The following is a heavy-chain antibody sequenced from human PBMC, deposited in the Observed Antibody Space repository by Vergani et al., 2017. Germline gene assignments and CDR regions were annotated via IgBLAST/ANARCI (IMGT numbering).Heavy chain of an antibody. D-gene: IGHD6-13*01. CDR1: EGPSSSFP. CDR2: IILILGIA. J-gene: IGHJ6*02. Sequence: QVQLVQSGAEVKKLGSPVKVPCKPLEGPSSSFPTSWVRKPPGQGVGWLGRIILILGIATYAQKSQGRVTITADKATSTAYMELSSLRSEDTAVYYCARAARPPPESPYYYYYGMDVWGQGTTVTVSS. V-gene: IGHV1-69*02. CDR3: ARAARPPPESPYYYYYGMDV.